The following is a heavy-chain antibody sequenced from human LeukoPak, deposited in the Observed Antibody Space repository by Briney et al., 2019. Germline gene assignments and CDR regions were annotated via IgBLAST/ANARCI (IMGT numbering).Heavy chain of an antibody. CDR3: AKDNGGLQQLAEDPGYYFDY. CDR1: GFTFSSYG. Sequence: GGSLRLSCAASGFTFSSYGMHWVRQAPGKGLEWVAVISYDGSNKYYADSVKGRFTISRDNSKNTLYLQMNSLRAEDTAVYYYAKDNGGLQQLAEDPGYYFDYWGQGTLVTVSS. J-gene: IGHJ4*02. D-gene: IGHD6-13*01. V-gene: IGHV3-30*18. CDR2: ISYDGSNK.